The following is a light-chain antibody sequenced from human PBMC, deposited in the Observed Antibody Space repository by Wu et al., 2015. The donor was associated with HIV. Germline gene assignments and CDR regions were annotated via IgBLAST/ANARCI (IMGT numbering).Light chain of an antibody. CDR3: QQYTVWLWT. V-gene: IGKV3-20*01. CDR2: GAS. CDR1: QSVSSSY. Sequence: EIVLTQSPGTLSLSPGERATLSCRASQSVSSSYLAWYQQKPGQAPRLLIYGASSRATGIPDRFSGSGSGTEFTLTISSLQSEDFAVYFCQQYTVWLWTFGQGTKVEI. J-gene: IGKJ1*01.